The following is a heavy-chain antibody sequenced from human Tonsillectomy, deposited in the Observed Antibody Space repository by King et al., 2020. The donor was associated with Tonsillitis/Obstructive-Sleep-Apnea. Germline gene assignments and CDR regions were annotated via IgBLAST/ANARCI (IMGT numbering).Heavy chain of an antibody. Sequence: DVQLVESGGGLVQPGGSLRLSCAASGFTFSSYWMSWVRQAPGKGLEWVANIKQDGSEKYYVDSVKGRFTISRDNAKNSLYLQMNSLRAEDTAVYYCAITLGTTAMAFYFDYWGQGTLVTVSS. J-gene: IGHJ4*02. CDR2: IKQDGSEK. CDR1: GFTFSSYW. V-gene: IGHV3-7*03. D-gene: IGHD5-18*01. CDR3: AITLGTTAMAFYFDY.